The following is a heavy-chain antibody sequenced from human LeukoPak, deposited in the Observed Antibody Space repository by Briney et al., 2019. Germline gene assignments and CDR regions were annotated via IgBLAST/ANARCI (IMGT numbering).Heavy chain of an antibody. D-gene: IGHD2-15*01. CDR2: IIPILGIA. Sequence: ASVKVSCKASGGTFSSYAISWVRQAPGQGLEWMGRIIPILGIANYAQKFQGRVTITADKSTSTAYMELSSLRSEDTAVYYCARVGGGYCSGGSCYLNWFDPWGQGTLVTVSS. J-gene: IGHJ5*02. CDR1: GGTFSSYA. V-gene: IGHV1-69*04. CDR3: ARVGGGYCSGGSCYLNWFDP.